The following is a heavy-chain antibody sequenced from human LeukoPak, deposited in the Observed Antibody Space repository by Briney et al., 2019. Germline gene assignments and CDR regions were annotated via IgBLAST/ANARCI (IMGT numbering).Heavy chain of an antibody. V-gene: IGHV3-9*01. CDR3: AKGQQWLGYYYYMDV. D-gene: IGHD5-12*01. CDR2: ISWNSGSI. Sequence: GGSLRLSCAASGSTFDDYAMHWVRQAPGKGLEWVSGISWNSGSIGYADSVKGRFTISRDNAKNSLYLQMNSLRAEDTALYYCAKGQQWLGYYYYMDVWGKGTTVTVSS. CDR1: GSTFDDYA. J-gene: IGHJ6*03.